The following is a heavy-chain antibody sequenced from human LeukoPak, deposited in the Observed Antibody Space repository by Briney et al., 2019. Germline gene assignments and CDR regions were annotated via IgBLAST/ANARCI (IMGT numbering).Heavy chain of an antibody. CDR3: ASAPYCSSTSCPDY. Sequence: KPGGSLRLSCAASGFTFSSYSMNWVRQAPGKGLEWVSSISSSSSYIYYAGSVKGRFTISRDNSKNTLYLQMNSLRAEDTAVYYCASAPYCSSTSCPDYWGQGTLVTVSS. CDR1: GFTFSSYS. J-gene: IGHJ4*02. CDR2: ISSSSSYI. V-gene: IGHV3-21*04. D-gene: IGHD2-2*01.